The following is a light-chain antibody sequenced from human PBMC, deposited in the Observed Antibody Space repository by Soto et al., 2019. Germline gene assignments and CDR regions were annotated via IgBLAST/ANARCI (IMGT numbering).Light chain of an antibody. CDR2: WAS. J-gene: IGKJ1*01. V-gene: IGKV4-1*01. Sequence: DIVMTQSPDSLAVSLGERATINCKSSQSVFSSSDKKNYLGCYQHKPGQPPKLLPYWASTRQSGVPDRFSGSGSGTDFTLPIPTLQDEAVAVYYCQQYYSAPRTFGQRTKVAIK. CDR1: QSVFSSSDKKNY. CDR3: QQYYSAPRT.